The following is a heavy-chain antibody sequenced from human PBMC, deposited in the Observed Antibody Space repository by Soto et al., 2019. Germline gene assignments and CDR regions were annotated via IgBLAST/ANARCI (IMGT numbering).Heavy chain of an antibody. Sequence: GGSLRLSCAASGFSFIDFAMSWVRQAPGKGLEWVSAISGSGHNTYYTESLKGRFTISRDNSKNTLSLQVKSLRAEDTAVYYCVRATYYSDSSGYTRCFDYWGRGTLVTVSS. CDR2: ISGSGHNT. D-gene: IGHD3-22*01. CDR3: VRATYYSDSSGYTRCFDY. J-gene: IGHJ4*02. V-gene: IGHV3-23*01. CDR1: GFSFIDFA.